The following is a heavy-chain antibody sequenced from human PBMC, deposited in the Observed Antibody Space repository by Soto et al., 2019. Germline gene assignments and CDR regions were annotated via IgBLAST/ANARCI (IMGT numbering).Heavy chain of an antibody. CDR1: GGSVSSESLY. CDR2: IYYTGST. D-gene: IGHD3-3*01. Sequence: SETLSLTFTVSGGSVSSESLYWRCLRQTPGKGLELIGYIYYTGSTNYSPSLRGRVTISVDTYRDQVSLRLRSVTRADTAVYYCARDQYDFRSGSYYYAMEVWGQGTKVT. J-gene: IGHJ6*02. V-gene: IGHV4-61*01. CDR3: ARDQYDFRSGSYYYAMEV.